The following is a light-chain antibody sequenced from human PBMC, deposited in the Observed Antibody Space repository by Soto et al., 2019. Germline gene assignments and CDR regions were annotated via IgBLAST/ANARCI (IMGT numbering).Light chain of an antibody. CDR1: SSDIGAYKY. J-gene: IGLJ1*01. V-gene: IGLV2-14*03. Sequence: QSALTQPASVSGSPGQSISISCTGTSSDIGAYKYVSWYQQHPGKAPKLTLYEFSNRPSGVSSRFSGSKSANTAFLTISDLQAEDEADYYCFSFTSSGTPVFGTPTKVTVL. CDR2: EFS. CDR3: FSFTSSGTPV.